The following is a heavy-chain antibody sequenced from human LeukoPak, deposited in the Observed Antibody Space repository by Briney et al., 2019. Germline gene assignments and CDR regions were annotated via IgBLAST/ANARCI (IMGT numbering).Heavy chain of an antibody. CDR2: INHSGST. CDR3: ARGRISYYYYYYMDV. Sequence: SETLSLTCAVYGGSFSGYYWRWIRQPPGKGLEWIGEINHSGSTNYNPSLKSRVTISVDTSKNQFSLKLSSVTAADTAVYYCARGRISYYYYYYMDVWGKGTTVTVSS. CDR1: GGSFSGYY. J-gene: IGHJ6*03. V-gene: IGHV4-34*01.